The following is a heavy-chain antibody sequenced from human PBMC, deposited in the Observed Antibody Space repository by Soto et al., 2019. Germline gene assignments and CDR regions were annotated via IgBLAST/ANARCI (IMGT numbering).Heavy chain of an antibody. CDR2: ISAYNGNT. CDR1: GYTFTSYG. J-gene: IGHJ6*03. CDR3: ATDYGSGSNDYYMDV. V-gene: IGHV1-18*01. D-gene: IGHD3-10*01. Sequence: GASVKVSCKASGYTFTSYGSSWVRQAPGQGLEWMGWISAYNGNTNYAQKLQGRVTMTTDTSTSTAYMELRSLRSDDTAVYYCATDYGSGSNDYYMDVWGKGTTVTVSS.